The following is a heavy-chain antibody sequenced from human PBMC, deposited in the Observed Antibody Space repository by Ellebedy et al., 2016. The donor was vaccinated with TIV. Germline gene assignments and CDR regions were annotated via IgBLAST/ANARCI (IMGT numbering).Heavy chain of an antibody. CDR1: GFTFSDYY. Sequence: GESLKISXAASGFTFSDYYMSWIRQAPGKGLEWVSYISSSGSTIYYADSVKGRFTISRDNAKNSLYLQMNSLRAEDTAVYYCARSWETMLRGVIIGALPDYWGQGTLVTVSS. D-gene: IGHD3-10*01. CDR2: ISSSGSTI. V-gene: IGHV3-11*01. J-gene: IGHJ4*02. CDR3: ARSWETMLRGVIIGALPDY.